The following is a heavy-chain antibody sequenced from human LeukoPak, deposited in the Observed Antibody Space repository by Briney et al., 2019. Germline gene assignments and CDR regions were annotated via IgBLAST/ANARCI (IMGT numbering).Heavy chain of an antibody. CDR3: AREPLRAGRRFGELLGY. V-gene: IGHV1-2*02. CDR1: GYTFTGYY. J-gene: IGHJ4*02. D-gene: IGHD3-10*01. CDR2: INPNSGGT. Sequence: ASVKVSCKASGYTFTGYYMHWVRQAPGQGVEWMGWINPNSGGTNCAQKFQGRVTMTRDTPISTAYMELSRLRSDDTAVYYCAREPLRAGRRFGELLGYWGQGTLVTVSS.